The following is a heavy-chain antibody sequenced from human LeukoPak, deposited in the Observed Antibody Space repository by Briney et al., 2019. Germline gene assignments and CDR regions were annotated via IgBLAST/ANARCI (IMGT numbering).Heavy chain of an antibody. Sequence: ASVEVSCKASGYTLTDYYMHWVRQAPGQGLEWMGRINPNSGGTNYAQKFQGRVTMARDTSISTVYMELSRLRSDDTAVYYCARVGYYESSGYYEYWGQGTLVTVSS. CDR3: ARVGYYESSGYYEY. V-gene: IGHV1-2*06. CDR2: INPNSGGT. J-gene: IGHJ4*02. CDR1: GYTLTDYY. D-gene: IGHD3-22*01.